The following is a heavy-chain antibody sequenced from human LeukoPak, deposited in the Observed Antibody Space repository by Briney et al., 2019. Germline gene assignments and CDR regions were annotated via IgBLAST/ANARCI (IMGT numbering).Heavy chain of an antibody. J-gene: IGHJ4*02. V-gene: IGHV1-24*01. CDR3: ATDHQWQLLGY. D-gene: IGHD1-26*01. CDR1: ENTLSELS. Sequence: ASVKVSCKVSENTLSELSMHWVRQAPGKGLEWMGGVDPEDDKNIYAQKFQGRVTMTEDTSTDTAYMELSNLRSEDTAVYYCATDHQWQLLGYWGQGTLVTVSS. CDR2: VDPEDDKN.